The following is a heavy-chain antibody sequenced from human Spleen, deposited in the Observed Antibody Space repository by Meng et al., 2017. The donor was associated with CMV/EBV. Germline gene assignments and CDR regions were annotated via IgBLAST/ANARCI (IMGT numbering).Heavy chain of an antibody. J-gene: IGHJ6*02. CDR1: GFTFDDYA. Sequence: SLKISCAASGFTFDDYAMHWVRQAPGKGLEWVSGISWDSGLIGYADSVKGRFTISRDNAKNSLYLQMNSLRAEDTAVYYCARGGVPAALYDYYYYYGMDVWGQGTTVTVSS. D-gene: IGHD2-2*01. CDR3: ARGGVPAALYDYYYYYGMDV. CDR2: ISWDSGLI. V-gene: IGHV3-9*01.